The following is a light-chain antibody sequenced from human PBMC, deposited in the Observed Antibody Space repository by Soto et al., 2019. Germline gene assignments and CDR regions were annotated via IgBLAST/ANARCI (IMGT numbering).Light chain of an antibody. CDR2: AAS. Sequence: DIQMTQSPSSLSASVGDRVTITCRASQSINAFLNWYQHKPGKAPKLLIYAASTLQSGVPSRFSGARSGTDFTLTISSLPPEDFATYYCQQSYSTPPTFGGGTKVEIK. J-gene: IGKJ4*01. CDR1: QSINAF. CDR3: QQSYSTPPT. V-gene: IGKV1-39*01.